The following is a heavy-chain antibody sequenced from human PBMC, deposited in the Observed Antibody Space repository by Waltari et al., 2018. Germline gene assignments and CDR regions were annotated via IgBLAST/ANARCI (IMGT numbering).Heavy chain of an antibody. J-gene: IGHJ4*02. CDR1: GYTFTGYY. Sequence: QVQLVQSGAEVKKPGASVKVSCKASGYTFTGYYMHWVRQAPGQGLEWMGWINPNSGGTNYAQKFQGRVTMTRDTSISTAYMELSRLRSDDTAVYYCARAGHSSSWYPYFDYWGQGTLVTVSS. D-gene: IGHD6-13*01. V-gene: IGHV1-2*02. CDR2: INPNSGGT. CDR3: ARAGHSSSWYPYFDY.